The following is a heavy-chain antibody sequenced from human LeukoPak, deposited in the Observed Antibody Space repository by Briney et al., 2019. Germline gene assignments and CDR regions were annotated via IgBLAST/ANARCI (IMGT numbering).Heavy chain of an antibody. D-gene: IGHD3-22*01. J-gene: IGHJ4*02. Sequence: GGSLRLSCAASGFTVSSNYMSGVRQAPGKGLEWVSVIYSGGSTYYADSVKGRFTISRDNSKNTLYLQMNSLRAEDTAVYYCARDYYDSSGAGSLWGQGTLVTVSS. V-gene: IGHV3-66*02. CDR2: IYSGGST. CDR3: ARDYYDSSGAGSL. CDR1: GFTVSSNY.